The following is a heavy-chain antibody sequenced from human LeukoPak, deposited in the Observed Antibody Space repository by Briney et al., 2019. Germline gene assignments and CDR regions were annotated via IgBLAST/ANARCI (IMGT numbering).Heavy chain of an antibody. CDR1: GDSVSSNTTA. V-gene: IGHV6-1*01. Sequence: SQTLSLTCAISGDSVSSNTTAWNWIRQSPSRGLEWLGRTYYRSKWYYEYAISVRSRITINPDTSKNQFSLKLSSVTAADTAVYYCARFLTYGVVVPVAAPHNWFDPWGQGTLVTVSS. J-gene: IGHJ5*02. D-gene: IGHD2-2*01. CDR2: TYYRSKWYY. CDR3: ARFLTYGVVVPVAAPHNWFDP.